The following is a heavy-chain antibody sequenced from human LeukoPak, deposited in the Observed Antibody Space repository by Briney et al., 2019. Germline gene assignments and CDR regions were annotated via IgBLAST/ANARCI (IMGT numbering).Heavy chain of an antibody. D-gene: IGHD2-15*01. CDR1: GFTFSSYG. Sequence: GGSLRLSCAASGFTFSSYGMHWVRQAPGKGLEWVAVISYDGSNKYYADSVKGRFTISRDNSKNTLYLQMNSPRAEDTAVYYCAKDQVGCSGGSCYSAGDYYYYYGMDVWGQGTTVTVSS. CDR3: AKDQVGCSGGSCYSAGDYYYYYGMDV. V-gene: IGHV3-30*18. CDR2: ISYDGSNK. J-gene: IGHJ6*02.